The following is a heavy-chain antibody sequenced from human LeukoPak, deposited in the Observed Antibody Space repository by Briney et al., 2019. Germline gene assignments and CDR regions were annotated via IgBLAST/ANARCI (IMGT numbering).Heavy chain of an antibody. CDR1: GYTFTNYY. CDR2: INPGGDNT. D-gene: IGHD5-24*01. CDR3: ARIRDGYNDAYDI. V-gene: IGHV1-46*01. J-gene: IGHJ3*02. Sequence: ASVKVSCKASGYTFTNYYIHWVRQAPGQGLEWMGLINPGGDNTDYAQNFQGRVTMTRDTSTSTVFMGLSSLRSEDTAVYYCARIRDGYNDAYDIWGQGTMVTVSS.